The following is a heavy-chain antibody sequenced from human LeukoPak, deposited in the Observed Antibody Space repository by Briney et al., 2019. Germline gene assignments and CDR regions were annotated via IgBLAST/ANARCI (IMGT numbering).Heavy chain of an antibody. D-gene: IGHD3-22*01. CDR1: GGSISSGSYY. Sequence: SQTLSLTCTVSGGSISSGSYYWSWIRQPAGKGLEYIGRISTSGSTNCNPSLKSRVTISVDTSKNQFSLKLSSVTVADTAVYYCARESYYDSSGYTTTNYWGQGTLVTVSS. CDR2: ISTSGST. V-gene: IGHV4-61*02. CDR3: ARESYYDSSGYTTTNY. J-gene: IGHJ4*02.